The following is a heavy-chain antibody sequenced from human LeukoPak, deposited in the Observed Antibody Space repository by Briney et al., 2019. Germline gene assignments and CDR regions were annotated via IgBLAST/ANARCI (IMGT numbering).Heavy chain of an antibody. CDR2: ISSSGSTI. V-gene: IGHV3-48*03. D-gene: IGHD2-2*01. J-gene: IGHJ4*02. CDR3: AREYQLLSSGNIDY. CDR1: GFTFSSYE. Sequence: GGSLRLSCAASGFTFSSYEMNWVRQAPGKGLEWVSYISSSGSTIYYADSVKGRFTISRDNAKNSLYLQMNSLRAEDTAVYYCAREYQLLSSGNIDYWGQGTLVTVSS.